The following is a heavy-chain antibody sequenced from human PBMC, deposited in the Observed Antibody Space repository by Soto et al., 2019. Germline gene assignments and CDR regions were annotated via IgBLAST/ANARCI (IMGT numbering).Heavy chain of an antibody. CDR2: IYYSGST. Sequence: QVQLQESGPGLVKPSQTLSLTCTVSGGSISSGGYYWSWIRQHPGKGLEWIGYIYYSGSTSYNPSLKSRVTISVDTSKKQFSLKLSSVTAADTAVYYWARGGSSSPYFDDWGHGTLVTVSS. D-gene: IGHD6-13*01. CDR1: GGSISSGGYY. J-gene: IGHJ4*01. CDR3: ARGGSSSPYFDD. V-gene: IGHV4-31*03.